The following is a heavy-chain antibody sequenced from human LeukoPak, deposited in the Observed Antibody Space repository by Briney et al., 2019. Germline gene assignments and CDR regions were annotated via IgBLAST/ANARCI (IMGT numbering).Heavy chain of an antibody. CDR1: GGTFSSYA. CDR3: ARDQVSSGWYGVWYYYYYMDV. J-gene: IGHJ6*03. CDR2: ISAYNGNT. V-gene: IGHV1-18*01. D-gene: IGHD6-19*01. Sequence: GASVKVSCKASGGTFSSYAFSWVRQAPGQGLEWMGWISAYNGNTNYAQKLQGRVTMTTDTSTSTAYMELRSLRSDDTAVYYCARDQVSSGWYGVWYYYYYMDVWGKGTTVTVSS.